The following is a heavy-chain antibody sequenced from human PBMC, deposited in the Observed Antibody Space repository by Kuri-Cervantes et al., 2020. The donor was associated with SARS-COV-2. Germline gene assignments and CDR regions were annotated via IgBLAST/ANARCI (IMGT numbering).Heavy chain of an antibody. J-gene: IGHJ4*02. CDR1: GFTFSNYA. Sequence: GESLKISCAASGFTFSNYAIHWVRQAPGKGLEWVALISYDGSDKNYADSVKGRFTISRDNAKNSLYLQMNSLRAEDTALYYCAKIDYGDYGSSFDYWGQGTLVTVSS. CDR2: ISYDGSDK. CDR3: AKIDYGDYGSSFDY. D-gene: IGHD4-17*01. V-gene: IGHV3-30*01.